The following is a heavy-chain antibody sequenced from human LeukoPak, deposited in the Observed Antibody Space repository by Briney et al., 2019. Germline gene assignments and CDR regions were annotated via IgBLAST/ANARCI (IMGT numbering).Heavy chain of an antibody. Sequence: GGSLRLSCAASGFTFSSYAMSWVRQAPGKGLEWVSVISGSGDSTYYADSVKGRFTISRDNSKNTLYLQMNSLRAEDTAVYYCARRVVMIDHDYYYMDVWGKGTTVTVSS. V-gene: IGHV3-23*01. CDR1: GFTFSSYA. D-gene: IGHD3-3*01. CDR2: ISGSGDST. CDR3: ARRVVMIDHDYYYMDV. J-gene: IGHJ6*03.